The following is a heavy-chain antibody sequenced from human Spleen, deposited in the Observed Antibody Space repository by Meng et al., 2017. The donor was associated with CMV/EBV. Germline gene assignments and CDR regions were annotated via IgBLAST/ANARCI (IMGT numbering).Heavy chain of an antibody. CDR2: ISGSGGST. D-gene: IGHD5-18*01. CDR1: GFTFSSYA. CDR3: AKGGYSYDY. Sequence: GESLKISCAASGFTFSSYAMSWVRQAPGKGLEWVSAISGSGGSTYYADSVKGRFTISRDNSKNTLYLQMNSLRAEDTAVYYCAKGGYSYDYWGQGTLVTVSS. J-gene: IGHJ4*02. V-gene: IGHV3-23*01.